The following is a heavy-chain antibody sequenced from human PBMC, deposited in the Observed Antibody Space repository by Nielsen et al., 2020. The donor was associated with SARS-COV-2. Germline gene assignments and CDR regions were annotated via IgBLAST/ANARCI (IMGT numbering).Heavy chain of an antibody. Sequence: SETLSLTCAVYGGSFSGYYWSWIRQPPGKGLEWIGEINHSGSTNYNPSLKSRVTISVDTSKNQFSLKLSSVTAADTAVYYCARADVSLWFGELLGPFDYWGQGTLVTVSS. CDR3: ARADVSLWFGELLGPFDY. J-gene: IGHJ4*02. D-gene: IGHD3-10*01. CDR1: GGSFSGYY. V-gene: IGHV4-34*01. CDR2: INHSGST.